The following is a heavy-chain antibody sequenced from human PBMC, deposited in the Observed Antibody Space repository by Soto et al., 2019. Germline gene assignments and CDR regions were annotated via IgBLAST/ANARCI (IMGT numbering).Heavy chain of an antibody. V-gene: IGHV4-4*02. J-gene: IGHJ4*02. CDR3: ARTRGYSGYDSYYFDY. D-gene: IGHD5-12*01. CDR1: GGSISTSVW. Sequence: PSETLSLTCAVSGGSISTSVWWTWVRQPPGKGLEWIGYIFYSGSTYYNPTLKSRVTISVDTSKNQFSLKLSSVTAADTAVYYCARTRGYSGYDSYYFDYWGQGTLVTVSS. CDR2: IFYSGST.